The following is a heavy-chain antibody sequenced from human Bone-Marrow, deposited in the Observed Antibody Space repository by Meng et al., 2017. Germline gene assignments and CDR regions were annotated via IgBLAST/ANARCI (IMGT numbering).Heavy chain of an antibody. Sequence: GGSLRLSCAASGFTFSSYSMNWVRQAPGKGLEWVAVIWYDGSNKYYADSVKGRFTISRDNSKNTLYLQMNSLRAEDTAVYYCARELDGVVVARDAFDIWGQGTMVTVSS. V-gene: IGHV3-33*08. CDR1: GFTFSSYS. CDR2: IWYDGSNK. CDR3: ARELDGVVVARDAFDI. J-gene: IGHJ3*02. D-gene: IGHD2-15*01.